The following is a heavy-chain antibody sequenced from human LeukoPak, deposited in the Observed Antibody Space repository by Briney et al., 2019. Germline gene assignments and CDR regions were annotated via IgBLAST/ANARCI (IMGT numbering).Heavy chain of an antibody. CDR1: GDSVSRDTAA. CDR3: ARSDLYRGDFDY. Sequence: SQTLSLTCGISGDSVSRDTAAWHWIRQPPSRGLEWLGRTYYRSKWYADYTESVKGRITINPDTSKNQFSLQMNSVTPEDTAVYYCARSDLYRGDFDYWGQGTLVTVSS. J-gene: IGHJ4*02. D-gene: IGHD2-21*02. CDR2: TYYRSKWYA. V-gene: IGHV6-1*01.